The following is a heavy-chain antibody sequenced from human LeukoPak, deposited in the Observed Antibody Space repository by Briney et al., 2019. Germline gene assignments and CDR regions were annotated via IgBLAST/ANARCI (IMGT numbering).Heavy chain of an antibody. V-gene: IGHV3-30*04. J-gene: IGHJ4*02. CDR1: GFTFGSYA. CDR2: ITHDGRNG. D-gene: IGHD1-26*01. Sequence: PGGSLRLSCAASGFTFGSYAMHWVRQAPGKGLEWVAVITHDGRNGYYADSVKGRFTISRDNSRNTLFLQMSSLRPEDTAVYYCARDLSGTYMVDYWGQGTLVTVSS. CDR3: ARDLSGTYMVDY.